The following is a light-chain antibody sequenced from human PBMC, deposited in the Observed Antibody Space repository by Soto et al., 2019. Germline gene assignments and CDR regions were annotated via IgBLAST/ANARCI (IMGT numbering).Light chain of an antibody. CDR3: QQYSSSPPEFT. V-gene: IGKV3-20*01. J-gene: IGKJ3*01. Sequence: EIVLTQSPGTLSLSPGERATLSCRASQSISSNYLAWYQQRPGQAPRLLIFGASYRATGIPDRFSGSGSGTDFTLTISRLEPEDFAVYSCQQYSSSPPEFTFGPGTRVDSK. CDR2: GAS. CDR1: QSISSNY.